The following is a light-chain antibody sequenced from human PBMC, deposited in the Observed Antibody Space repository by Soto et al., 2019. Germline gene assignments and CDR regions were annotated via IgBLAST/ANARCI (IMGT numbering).Light chain of an antibody. CDR3: QQRINWSAN. V-gene: IGKV3-11*01. J-gene: IGKJ5*01. CDR2: GAS. Sequence: EIVLTQSPATLSLSPGERATLSCRASQTITTYLAWYQQKPGQPPRLLIYGASNRATGIPARFSGSGSGTDFTLTIINLEPQDFAVYYCQQRINWSANFGQETRLEIK. CDR1: QTITTY.